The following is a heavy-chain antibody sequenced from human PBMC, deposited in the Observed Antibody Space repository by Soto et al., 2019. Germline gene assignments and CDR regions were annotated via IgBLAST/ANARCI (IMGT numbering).Heavy chain of an antibody. Sequence: GESLKISSQGSGDRFTSYWIGWVRQMPGKGLEWMGIIYPGDSDTRYSPSFQGQVTISADKSISTAYLQWSSLKASDTAMYYCARQYYDFWSGYFDYWGQGTLVTVSS. CDR2: IYPGDSDT. CDR3: ARQYYDFWSGYFDY. J-gene: IGHJ4*02. D-gene: IGHD3-3*01. V-gene: IGHV5-51*01. CDR1: GDRFTSYW.